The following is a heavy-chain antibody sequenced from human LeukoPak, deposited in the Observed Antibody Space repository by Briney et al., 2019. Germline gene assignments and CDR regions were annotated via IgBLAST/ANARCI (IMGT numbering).Heavy chain of an antibody. Sequence: GGSLRPSCAASGFTFSDYYMSWIRQAPGKGLEWVSYISSSSSYTNYADSVKGRFTISRDNAKNSLYLQMNSLRAEDTAVYYCARDNSSGWHLAGIDYWGQGTLVTVSS. CDR2: ISSSSSYT. J-gene: IGHJ4*02. CDR1: GFTFSDYY. V-gene: IGHV3-11*06. CDR3: ARDNSSGWHLAGIDY. D-gene: IGHD6-19*01.